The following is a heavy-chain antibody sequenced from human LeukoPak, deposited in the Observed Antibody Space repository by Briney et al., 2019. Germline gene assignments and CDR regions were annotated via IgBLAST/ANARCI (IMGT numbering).Heavy chain of an antibody. Sequence: ASVKVSCKASGYTFTSYGISWVRQAPGQGLEWMGWISAYNGNTNYAQKLQGRVTMTADTSTSTAYMELSSLSSEDTGVYFCAREEGDYWGQGTLVTVSS. CDR3: AREEGDY. J-gene: IGHJ4*02. CDR1: GYTFTSYG. V-gene: IGHV1-18*01. CDR2: ISAYNGNT.